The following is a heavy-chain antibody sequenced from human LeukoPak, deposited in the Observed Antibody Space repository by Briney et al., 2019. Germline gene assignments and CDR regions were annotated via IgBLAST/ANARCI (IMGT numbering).Heavy chain of an antibody. V-gene: IGHV3-43*01. CDR2: ISWDGGST. Sequence: GGSLRLSCAASGFTFDDYTMHWVRQAPGKGLEWVSLISWDGGSTYYADSVKGRFTISRDNSKNSLYLQMNSLRTEDTALYYCAKDRGDCSSTSCRHYDYGMDVWGQGTTVTVSS. D-gene: IGHD2-2*01. CDR1: GFTFDDYT. J-gene: IGHJ6*02. CDR3: AKDRGDCSSTSCRHYDYGMDV.